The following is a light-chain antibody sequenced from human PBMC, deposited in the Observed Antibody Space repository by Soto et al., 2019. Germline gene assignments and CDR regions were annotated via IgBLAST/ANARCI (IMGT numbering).Light chain of an antibody. CDR1: QGIYNY. Sequence: DIQLTQSPSFLSASVGDRVTITCRASQGIYNYLAWYQQKPGKAPKLLIYAASTLQSGVPSRVSGSGSGTEFTLTITSLQPEDFATYYCQQLNSYPLTFGGGTKVHIK. J-gene: IGKJ4*01. CDR2: AAS. CDR3: QQLNSYPLT. V-gene: IGKV1-9*01.